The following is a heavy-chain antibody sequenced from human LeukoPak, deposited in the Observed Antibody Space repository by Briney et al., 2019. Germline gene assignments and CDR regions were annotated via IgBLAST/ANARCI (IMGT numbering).Heavy chain of an antibody. CDR2: INYRGST. CDR3: ARSRPGGVLIVDSLDS. J-gene: IGHJ4*02. Sequence: SETLSLICTVSGGSISNYHLNWIRQPPGKGLEWIGYINYRGSTKYYPSLKSRVTIAVDTSKNQLSLKVSSVTAADTAVYYCARSRPGGVLIVDSLDSWGQGTLVTVSS. D-gene: IGHD3-16*01. V-gene: IGHV4-59*08. CDR1: GGSISNYH.